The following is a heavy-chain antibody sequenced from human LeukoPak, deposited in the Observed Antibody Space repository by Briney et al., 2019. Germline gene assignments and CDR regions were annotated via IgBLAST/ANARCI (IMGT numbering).Heavy chain of an antibody. CDR3: AKDISYDSSGYYIL. V-gene: IGHV3-9*01. Sequence: GGSLRLSCAASGFTFDDYAMHWVRQAPGKGLEWVSGISWNSGSIGYADSVKGRFTISRDNAKNSLYLQMNSLRAEDTALYYCAKDISYDSSGYYILWGQGTLVTVPS. J-gene: IGHJ4*02. CDR2: ISWNSGSI. CDR1: GFTFDDYA. D-gene: IGHD3-22*01.